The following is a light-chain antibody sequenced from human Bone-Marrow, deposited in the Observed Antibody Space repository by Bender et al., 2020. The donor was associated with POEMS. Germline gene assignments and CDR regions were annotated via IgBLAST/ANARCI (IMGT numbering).Light chain of an antibody. J-gene: IGLJ2*01. CDR1: TLPKQY. V-gene: IGLV3-25*03. CDR3: QSSGGTSRSPNVV. CDR2: KDT. Sequence: ARITCSGDTLPKQYTYWYQQKPGQAPILLISKDTERSPGIPERFSGSSSGTETKVTLTISRVQAEDEATYYCQSSGGTSRSPNVVFGGGTKLTVL.